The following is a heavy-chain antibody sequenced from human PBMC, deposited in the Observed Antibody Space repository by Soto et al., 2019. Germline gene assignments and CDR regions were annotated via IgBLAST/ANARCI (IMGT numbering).Heavy chain of an antibody. J-gene: IGHJ4*02. CDR1: GGSISSYY. CDR3: ARENGGGSVRGASVFDY. CDR2: IYTSGST. V-gene: IGHV4-4*07. Sequence: PSETLSLTCTVSGGSISSYYWSWIRQPAGKGLEWIGRIYTSGSTNYNPSLESRVTMSVDTSKNQFSLKLSSVTAADTAVYYCARENGGGSVRGASVFDYWGQGTLVTVSS. D-gene: IGHD3-10*01.